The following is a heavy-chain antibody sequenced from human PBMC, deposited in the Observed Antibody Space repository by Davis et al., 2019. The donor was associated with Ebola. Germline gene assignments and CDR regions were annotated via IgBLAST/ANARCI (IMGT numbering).Heavy chain of an antibody. Sequence: PGGSLRLSCAASGFTFSSHSMDWVRQAPGKGLEWVSVISSSSGSKYYSDSVKGRFTISRDNAKNSLYLQMNSLRDEDTAVYYCARGVMGAIKTEALDIWGQGTVVTVSS. D-gene: IGHD1-26*01. CDR3: ARGVMGAIKTEALDI. CDR1: GFTFSSHS. CDR2: ISSSSGSK. J-gene: IGHJ3*02. V-gene: IGHV3-21*01.